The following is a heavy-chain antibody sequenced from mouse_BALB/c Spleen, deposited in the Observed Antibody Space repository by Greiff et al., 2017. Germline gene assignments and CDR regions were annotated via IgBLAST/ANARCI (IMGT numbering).Heavy chain of an antibody. D-gene: IGHD4-1*01. CDR3: ARDWKKLGRAWFAY. CDR1: GFTFSDYY. V-gene: IGHV5-4*02. J-gene: IGHJ3*01. CDR2: ISDGGSYT. Sequence: EVQVVESGGGLVKPGGSLKLSCAASGFTFSDYYMYWVRQTPEKRLEWVATISDGGSYTYYPDSVKGRFTISRDNAKNNLYLQMSSLKSEDTAMYYCARDWKKLGRAWFAYWGQGTLVTVSA.